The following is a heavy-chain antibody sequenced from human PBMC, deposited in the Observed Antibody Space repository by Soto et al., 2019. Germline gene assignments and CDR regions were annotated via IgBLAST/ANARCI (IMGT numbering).Heavy chain of an antibody. V-gene: IGHV3-74*01. CDR3: VGLPY. J-gene: IGHJ4*02. CDR2: INSDGSTT. Sequence: EVQLVESGGALVQPGGSLRLSCVASGFTFSSYWMHWVRQAPGKGLVWVSRINSDGSTTSYADSVKGRFTISRDNAKNTMYLQMNSLRAEETAAYYCVGLPYWGQGTLVTVSS. CDR1: GFTFSSYW. D-gene: IGHD2-2*01.